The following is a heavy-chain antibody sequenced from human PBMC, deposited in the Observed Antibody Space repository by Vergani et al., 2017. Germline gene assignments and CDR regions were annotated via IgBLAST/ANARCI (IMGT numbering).Heavy chain of an antibody. CDR2: ISSSSSYI. J-gene: IGHJ6*02. V-gene: IGHV3-21*01. D-gene: IGHD3-22*01. Sequence: EVQLVESGGGLVKPGSLRLSCAASGFTFSSYSMNWVRQAPGKGLEWVSSISSSSSYIYYADSVKGRFTISRDNAKNSLYLQMNSLRAEDTAVYYCARGLEDYYDSSGYLGGMDVWGQGTTVTVSS. CDR3: ARGLEDYYDSSGYLGGMDV. CDR1: GFTFSSYS.